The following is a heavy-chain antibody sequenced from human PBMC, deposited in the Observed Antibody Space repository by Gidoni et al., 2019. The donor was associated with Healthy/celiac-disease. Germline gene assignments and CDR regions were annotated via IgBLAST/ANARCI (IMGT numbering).Heavy chain of an antibody. J-gene: IGHJ4*02. D-gene: IGHD3-22*01. CDR1: GFTFSDYS. CDR3: ARDHGDYYDSSGQSDFDY. CDR2: ISSSSSYT. V-gene: IGHV3-11*05. Sequence: QVQLVESGGGLVKPGGSLRLSCAASGFTFSDYSISWIRQAPGKGLEWVSYISSSSSYTNYADSVKGRFTISRDNAKNSLYLQMNSLRAEDTAVYYCARDHGDYYDSSGQSDFDYWGQGTLVTVSS.